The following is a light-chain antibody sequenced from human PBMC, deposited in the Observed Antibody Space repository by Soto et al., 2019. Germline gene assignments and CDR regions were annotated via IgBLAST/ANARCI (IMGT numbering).Light chain of an antibody. Sequence: EIVLTQSPCTLSLSPRERATLSCRASQSVGKYLAWYQQKPGQAPRLLIYDASSRADWAQDRFSGSGSGTDFTLTISSLQSEDFAVYYCQHYNYWPYTVGQGTKVDIK. J-gene: IGKJ2*01. CDR1: QSVGKY. CDR3: QHYNYWPYT. V-gene: IGKV3-15*01. CDR2: DAS.